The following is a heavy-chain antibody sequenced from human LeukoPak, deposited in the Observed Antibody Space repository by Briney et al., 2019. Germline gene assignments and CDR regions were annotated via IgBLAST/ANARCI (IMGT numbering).Heavy chain of an antibody. CDR1: GYRFTSYW. CDR3: ARLLLDGNAAYYYYGMDV. CDR2: IYPGDSDT. J-gene: IGHJ6*02. V-gene: IGHV5-51*01. D-gene: IGHD1-1*01. Sequence: GESLEISFKGSGYRFTSYWIGWVRPMPGKGLEWIGIIYPGDSDTRYSPSFQGQVTISADKSISAAYLQWSSLKASDTAMYYCARLLLDGNAAYYYYGMDVWGQGTTVTVSS.